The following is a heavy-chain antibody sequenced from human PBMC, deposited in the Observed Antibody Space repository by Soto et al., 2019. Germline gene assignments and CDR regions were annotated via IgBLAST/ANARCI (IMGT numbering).Heavy chain of an antibody. V-gene: IGHV3-48*02. D-gene: IGHD3-22*01. CDR1: GFTFSSYS. J-gene: IGHJ4*02. Sequence: EVQLVESGGGLVQPGGSLRLSCAASGFTFSSYSMNWVRQAPGKGLEWVSYISSSSSTIYYAHSVKGRFTISRDTAKNSLYLQMNSLRDEDTAVYYCARTASGYYYFDYWGQGTLVTVSS. CDR2: ISSSSSTI. CDR3: ARTASGYYYFDY.